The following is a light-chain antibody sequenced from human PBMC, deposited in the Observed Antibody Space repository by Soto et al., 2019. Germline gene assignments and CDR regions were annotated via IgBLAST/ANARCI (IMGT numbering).Light chain of an antibody. V-gene: IGKV1-33*01. J-gene: IGKJ4*01. CDR1: QGISRE. CDR2: GAS. CDR3: HQYTSLPYT. Sequence: DIQMTQSPSSLSASVGDRIAITCQASQGISRELNWYQQKPGKAPELLIYGASNLQTGVPSRFSGGGSGTHFSLTISALQPEDVATYYCHQYTSLPYTFGGGTKGEI.